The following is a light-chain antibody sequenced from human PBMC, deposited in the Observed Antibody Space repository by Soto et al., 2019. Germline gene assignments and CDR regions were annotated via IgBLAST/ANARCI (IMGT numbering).Light chain of an antibody. CDR3: NSYAGSDYFV. CDR1: SSDVGGYNY. CDR2: EVS. V-gene: IGLV2-8*01. J-gene: IGLJ1*01. Sequence: QAVVTQPPSASGSPGQSVTISCTGTSSDVGGYNYVSWYQQHPGKAPKLMIYEVSKRPSGVPDRFSGSKSGNTASLTVSGLQAEDEADYYCNSYAGSDYFVFGTGTKLTVL.